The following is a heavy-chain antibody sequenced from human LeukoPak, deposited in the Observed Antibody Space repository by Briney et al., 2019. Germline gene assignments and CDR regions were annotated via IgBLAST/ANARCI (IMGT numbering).Heavy chain of an antibody. D-gene: IGHD3-9*01. J-gene: IGHJ4*02. CDR1: GYSISSGYY. V-gene: IGHV4-38-2*01. Sequence: PSETLSLTCAVSGYSISSGYYWGWIRQPPGKGLEWIANIYHSGTTYYNPSLKSRVTISVDTSKNQFSLSLSSVTATDTAVYYCARTDWLSTYFDYWGQGTLVTVSS. CDR3: ARTDWLSTYFDY. CDR2: IYHSGTT.